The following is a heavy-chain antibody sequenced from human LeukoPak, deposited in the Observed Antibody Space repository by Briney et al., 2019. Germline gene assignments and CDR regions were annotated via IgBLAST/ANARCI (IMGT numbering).Heavy chain of an antibody. V-gene: IGHV3-66*01. D-gene: IGHD6-19*01. J-gene: IGHJ3*02. CDR1: GFTVSSNY. CDR2: IYSGGST. CDR3: ARDLGGIAVADAFDI. Sequence: GGSLRLSCAASGFTVSSNYMSWVRQAPGKGLEWVSVIYSGGSTYYADPVKGRFTISRDNSKNTLYLQMNSLRAEDTAVYYCARDLGGIAVADAFDIWGQGTMVTVSS.